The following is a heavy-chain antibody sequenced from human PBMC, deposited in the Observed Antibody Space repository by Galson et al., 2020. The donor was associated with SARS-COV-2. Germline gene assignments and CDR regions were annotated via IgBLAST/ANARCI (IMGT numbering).Heavy chain of an antibody. CDR3: ARGYNCPHI. J-gene: IGHJ4*02. D-gene: IGHD1-1*01. CDR1: GFTFSTYW. CDR2: INQDESEK. V-gene: IGHV3-7*03. Sequence: QRLSCAASGFTFSTYWMSWVRQAPGKGLEWVAYINQDESEKNYVDSVKGRFTISRDNAKNSLYLQMNSLRAEDTAVYYCARGYNCPHIWGQGTLVTVSS.